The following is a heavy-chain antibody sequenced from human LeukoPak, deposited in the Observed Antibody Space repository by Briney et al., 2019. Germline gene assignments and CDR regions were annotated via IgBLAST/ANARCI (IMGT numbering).Heavy chain of an antibody. V-gene: IGHV3-21*01. CDR1: GFTFGTYS. Sequence: KPGGSLRLSCAGSGFTFGTYSMNWVRQAPGKGLEWVSSISSGGGNIHYADSLKGRFTISRDNAKNSLYLQMNSLRAEDTAVYYCARSSGTFWSYYFPLDFWGQGTLVTVSS. J-gene: IGHJ4*02. D-gene: IGHD3-3*01. CDR3: ARSSGTFWSYYFPLDF. CDR2: ISSGGGNI.